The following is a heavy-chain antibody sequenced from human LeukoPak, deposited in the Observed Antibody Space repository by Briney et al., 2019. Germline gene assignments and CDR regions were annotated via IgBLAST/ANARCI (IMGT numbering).Heavy chain of an antibody. D-gene: IGHD1-26*01. Sequence: GGSLRLSCAASGFTFNTYDMHWVRQATGKGLELVSGIGTVGDTYYLGSVKGRFTISRDNAKNSLYLQMNSLKAGDTALYFCVRGDVGFDPWGQGTLVTVSS. CDR2: IGTVGDT. CDR1: GFTFNTYD. CDR3: VRGDVGFDP. V-gene: IGHV3-13*01. J-gene: IGHJ5*02.